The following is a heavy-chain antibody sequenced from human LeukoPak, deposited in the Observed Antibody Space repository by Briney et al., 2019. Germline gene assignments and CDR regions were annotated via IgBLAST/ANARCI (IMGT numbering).Heavy chain of an antibody. CDR3: ARDGPTYYYDSSGYYFDY. J-gene: IGHJ4*02. CDR1: GGTFSSYA. D-gene: IGHD3-22*01. Sequence: ASVKVSFKASGGTFSSYAISWVRQAPGQGLEWMGRIIPILGIANYAQKFQGRVTITADKSTSTAYMELSSLRSEDTAVYYCARDGPTYYYDSSGYYFDYWGQGTLVTVSS. V-gene: IGHV1-69*04. CDR2: IIPILGIA.